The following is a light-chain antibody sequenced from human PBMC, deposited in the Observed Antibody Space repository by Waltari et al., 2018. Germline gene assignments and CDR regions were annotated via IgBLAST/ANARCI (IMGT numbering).Light chain of an antibody. CDR2: EVT. J-gene: IGLJ1*01. CDR3: SSYTRTTTLYV. CDR1: SSDVGSSNS. Sequence: QSALTQPASVSGSPGQSITISCTGTSSDVGSSNSVSWYQQHPGKAPKLLIFEVTDRPSGVSNRFSGSKSGNTASLTISGLQAEDEADYYCSSYTRTTTLYVFGTGTKVTVL. V-gene: IGLV2-14*03.